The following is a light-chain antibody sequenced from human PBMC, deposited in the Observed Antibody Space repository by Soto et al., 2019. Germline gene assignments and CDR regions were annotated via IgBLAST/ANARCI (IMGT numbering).Light chain of an antibody. CDR3: QQRSNLLLT. J-gene: IGKJ4*02. CDR1: QSVSSY. V-gene: IGKV3-11*01. CDR2: DAS. Sequence: EIVLTQSQATLSLSPGERATLSCRASQSVSSYLAWYQQKPGQAPRLLIYDASNRATGIPARFSGSGSGTDFTLTISSLEPEDFAVYYCQQRSNLLLTFGGGTKVEIK.